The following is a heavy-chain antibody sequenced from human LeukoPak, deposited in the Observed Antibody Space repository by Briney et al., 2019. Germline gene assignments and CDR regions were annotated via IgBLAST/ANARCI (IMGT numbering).Heavy chain of an antibody. Sequence: PSETLSLTCAVSGYSISSGYYWGWIRQPPGKGLEWIGSIYHSGSTYYNPSLKSRVTISVDTSKNQFSLKLSSVTAADTAVYYCARRVEMGIWGQGTMVTVS. V-gene: IGHV4-38-2*01. J-gene: IGHJ3*02. CDR3: ARRVEMGI. D-gene: IGHD5-24*01. CDR2: IYHSGST. CDR1: GYSISSGYY.